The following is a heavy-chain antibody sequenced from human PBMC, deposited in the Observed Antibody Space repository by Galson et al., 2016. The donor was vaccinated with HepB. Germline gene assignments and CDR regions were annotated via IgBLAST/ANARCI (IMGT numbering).Heavy chain of an antibody. J-gene: IGHJ5*02. D-gene: IGHD6-19*01. CDR3: AKGSYSSGSAVNWFDP. CDR2: ISGGGVNT. Sequence: ETLSLTCTVSGGSISSSNWWSWVRQAPGKGLEWVSRISGGGVNTYYGDSVEGRFTISRDNSKNTLYLQMNSLRVEDTALYYCAKGSYSSGSAVNWFDPWGQGTLVTVSS. V-gene: IGHV3-23*01. CDR1: GGSISSSN.